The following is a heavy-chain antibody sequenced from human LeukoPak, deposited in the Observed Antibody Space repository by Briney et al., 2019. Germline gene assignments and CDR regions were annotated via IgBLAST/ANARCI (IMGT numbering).Heavy chain of an antibody. CDR2: ISGSGGST. CDR3: AKIQKRFLEWLSLDY. D-gene: IGHD3-3*01. V-gene: IGHV3-23*01. J-gene: IGHJ4*02. Sequence: GGSLRLSCAASGFTFSSYAMSWGRQAPGKGLEWVSAISGSGGSTYYADSVKGRFTISRVNSKNALYLQMNSLRAEDTAVYYCAKIQKRFLEWLSLDYWGQGTLVTVSS. CDR1: GFTFSSYA.